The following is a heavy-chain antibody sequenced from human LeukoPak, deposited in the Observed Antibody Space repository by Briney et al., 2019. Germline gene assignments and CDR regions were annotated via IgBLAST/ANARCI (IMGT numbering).Heavy chain of an antibody. D-gene: IGHD2-2*01. CDR3: ARGGVYCSSVSCSVDY. J-gene: IGHJ4*02. CDR2: IRSRPYGGTT. CDR1: GFTFGDYA. Sequence: GGSLRLSCTASGFTFGDYAMSWFRQAPGKGLEWVGFIRSRPYGGTTENAASVKGRFTISRDDSKSIAYLQMNSLKTEDTAVYYCARGGVYCSSVSCSVDYWGQGILVTVSS. V-gene: IGHV3-49*03.